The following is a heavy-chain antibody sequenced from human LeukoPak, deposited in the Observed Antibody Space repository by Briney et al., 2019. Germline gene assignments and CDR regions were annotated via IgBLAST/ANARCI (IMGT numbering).Heavy chain of an antibody. CDR3: AHRRDSSGYHYRWWFAP. J-gene: IGHJ5*02. V-gene: IGHV2-5*02. CDR2: INWDDQK. D-gene: IGHD3-22*01. CDR1: GFSLTTSGVG. Sequence: SGPTLVKPTQTLTLTCTFSGFSLTTSGVGVGWIRQPPGKALEWLALINWDDQKVYSPSLQSRLSTTKGTSKNQVVLTMTNVDPVDTATYYCAHRRDSSGYHYRWWFAPWGQGTLVTVSS.